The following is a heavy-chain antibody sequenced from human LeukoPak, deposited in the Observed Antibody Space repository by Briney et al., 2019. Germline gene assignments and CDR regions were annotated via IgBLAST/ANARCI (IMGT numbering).Heavy chain of an antibody. D-gene: IGHD2-2*01. CDR2: IYSGGSS. CDR3: ARSHCSSTSCYLHSGSRSNYYGMDV. J-gene: IGHJ6*02. V-gene: IGHV3-66*01. Sequence: GGSLRLSCAASGFTVSSNYMSWVRQAPGKGLEWVSIIYSGGSSYYADSVKGRFTISRDNAKNSLYLQMNSLRAEDTAVYYCARSHCSSTSCYLHSGSRSNYYGMDVWGQGTTVTVSS. CDR1: GFTVSSNY.